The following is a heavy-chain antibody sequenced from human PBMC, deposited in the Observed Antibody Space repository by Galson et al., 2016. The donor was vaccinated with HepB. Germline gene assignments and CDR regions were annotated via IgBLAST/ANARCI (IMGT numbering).Heavy chain of an antibody. CDR2: ISGSGGTT. Sequence: SLRLSCAVSGFSFSNYAMTWVRQAPGKGLEWVSAISGSGGTTFYADSVKGRLTISRDNSKNTLYLQMNNLRVEDTAVYYCARDYGDSTGGFWGRGTLVTVSS. J-gene: IGHJ4*02. CDR1: GFSFSNYA. D-gene: IGHD4-17*01. V-gene: IGHV3-23*01. CDR3: ARDYGDSTGGF.